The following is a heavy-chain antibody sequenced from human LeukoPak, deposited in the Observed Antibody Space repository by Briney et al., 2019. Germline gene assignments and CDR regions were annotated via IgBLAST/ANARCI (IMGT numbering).Heavy chain of an antibody. CDR2: ISYSGSP. D-gene: IGHD3-22*01. Sequence: SETLSLTCTVSGGSISSYYWSWIRQPPGKGLEWIGYISYSGSPNYNPSLKSRVTISVETSKNQFSLKLTSVTAADTAVYYCASLAHFDGSTYYPDFWGQGTLVTVSS. CDR3: ASLAHFDGSTYYPDF. J-gene: IGHJ4*02. V-gene: IGHV4-59*01. CDR1: GGSISSYY.